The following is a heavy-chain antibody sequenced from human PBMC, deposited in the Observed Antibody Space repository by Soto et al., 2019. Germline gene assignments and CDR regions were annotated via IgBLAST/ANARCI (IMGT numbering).Heavy chain of an antibody. CDR1: GFTFSSYD. Sequence: EVQLVESGGDLVQPGGSLRLSCAASGFTFSSYDMHWVRQAAGKGLEWVSAIGTAGDPYYTDSAKGRFTISRENAQNSLFLQLNSLRAGDTAVYYCARGSFGAGSCRSDMEVWGRGTTVTVSS. CDR3: ARGSFGAGSCRSDMEV. V-gene: IGHV3-13*05. CDR2: IGTAGDP. D-gene: IGHD3-10*01. J-gene: IGHJ6*03.